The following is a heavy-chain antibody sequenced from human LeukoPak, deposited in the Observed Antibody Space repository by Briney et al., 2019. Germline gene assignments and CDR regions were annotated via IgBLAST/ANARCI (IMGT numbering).Heavy chain of an antibody. D-gene: IGHD3-10*01. CDR1: GASISPYY. CDR2: LYPSGSS. J-gene: IGHJ4*02. Sequence: SGTLSLTCTVSGASISPYYWNWIRQPAGKGLEWIGRLYPSGSSDYNPSLKSRVTMSVDTSRNQLSLRVTSVAAADTAIYYCARDLSGSLYFDYWGQGILVTVSA. CDR3: ARDLSGSLYFDY. V-gene: IGHV4-4*07.